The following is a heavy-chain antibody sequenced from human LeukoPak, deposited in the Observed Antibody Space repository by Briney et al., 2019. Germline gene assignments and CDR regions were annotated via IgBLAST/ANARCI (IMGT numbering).Heavy chain of an antibody. V-gene: IGHV3-7*01. Sequence: GGSLRLSCAASGFTFSSYWMSWVRQAPGKGLEWVANIKQDGSESYYVDSVKGRFTFSRDNAKNSLYLQMNSLRAEDTAVYYCAREDPYSSSCDYWGQGTLVTVSS. CDR2: IKQDGSES. CDR3: AREDPYSSSCDY. CDR1: GFTFSSYW. J-gene: IGHJ4*02. D-gene: IGHD6-13*01.